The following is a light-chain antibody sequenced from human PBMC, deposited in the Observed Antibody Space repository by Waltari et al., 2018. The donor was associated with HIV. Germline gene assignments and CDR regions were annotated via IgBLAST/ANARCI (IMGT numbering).Light chain of an antibody. V-gene: IGKV3-15*01. CDR2: GAS. J-gene: IGKJ3*01. CDR1: QSVSSN. Sequence: DIVMTQSPATLSVSPGERATLPCRASQSVSSNLAWYQQKPGQAPRLLIHGASTRATGIPARFSGSGSGTEFTLTISSLQSEDFAVYYCQQYNNWPPFTFGPGTKVDIK. CDR3: QQYNNWPPFT.